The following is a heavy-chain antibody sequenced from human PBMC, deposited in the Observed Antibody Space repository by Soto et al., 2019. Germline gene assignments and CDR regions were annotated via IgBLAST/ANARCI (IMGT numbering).Heavy chain of an antibody. CDR2: IYYSGST. V-gene: IGHV4-31*03. J-gene: IGHJ4*02. D-gene: IGHD5-18*01. Sequence: PSETLSLTCTVSGGSISSGGYYWRWIRQHPGKGLEWIGYIYYSGSTYYNPSLKSRVTISVDTSKNQFSLKLSSVTAADTAVYYCAGGYSYGSFDYWGQGTLVTVSS. CDR1: GGSISSGGYY. CDR3: AGGYSYGSFDY.